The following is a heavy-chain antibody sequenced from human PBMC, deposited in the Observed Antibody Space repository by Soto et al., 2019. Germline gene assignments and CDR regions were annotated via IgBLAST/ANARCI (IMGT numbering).Heavy chain of an antibody. CDR2: IYHIGTT. J-gene: IGHJ4*02. Sequence: PSETLSLTCTVSGGSVSSGIDYWAWIRQPPGKGLEWIGSIYHIGTTHYNPSLRSRVTISVDTSKNQFYLRLTSVTAADTAVYYCARLGDTSHWYRNYWGQGTLVTVPQ. CDR1: GGSVSSGIDY. CDR3: ARLGDTSHWYRNY. V-gene: IGHV4-39*01. D-gene: IGHD2-2*01.